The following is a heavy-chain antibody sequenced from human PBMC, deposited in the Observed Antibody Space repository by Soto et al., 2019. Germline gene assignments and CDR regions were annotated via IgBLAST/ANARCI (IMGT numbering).Heavy chain of an antibody. V-gene: IGHV6-1*01. CDR3: AREKWQQQVVVNWFDP. D-gene: IGHD6-13*01. Sequence: PSQTLSLTCAISGDSVSSNSAAWNWIRQSPSRGLEWLGRTYYRSKWYNDYAVSVKSRITINPDTSKNQFSLQLNSVTPEDTAVYYCAREKWQQQVVVNWFDPWGQGTLVTVSS. CDR1: GDSVSSNSAA. CDR2: TYYRSKWYN. J-gene: IGHJ5*02.